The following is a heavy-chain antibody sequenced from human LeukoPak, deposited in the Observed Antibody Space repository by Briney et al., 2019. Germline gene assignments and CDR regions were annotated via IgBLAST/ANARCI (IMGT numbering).Heavy chain of an antibody. Sequence: PGGSLRLSCEASGSTFTNYGMTWVRQAPGKGLEWVSGISSSGGSTYYADSVKGRFTISRDNSKNTLYLQMNSLRADDTAVYYCAKGSSSGWYRPLDYWGQGTLVTVSS. CDR2: ISSSGGST. CDR1: GSTFTNYG. J-gene: IGHJ4*02. D-gene: IGHD6-19*01. V-gene: IGHV3-23*01. CDR3: AKGSSSGWYRPLDY.